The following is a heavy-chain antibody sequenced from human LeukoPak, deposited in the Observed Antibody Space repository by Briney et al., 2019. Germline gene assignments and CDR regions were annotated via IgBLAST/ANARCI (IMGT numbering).Heavy chain of an antibody. Sequence: GGSLRLSCAASGFTFSSYGMHWVRQAPGKGLEWVAFIRYDGSNKYYADSVKGRFTISRDNSKNTLYLQMNSLRAEDTAVYYCAKESAPEREWELPKAPHYWGQGTLVIVSS. CDR1: GFTFSSYG. D-gene: IGHD1-26*01. CDR3: AKESAPEREWELPKAPHY. V-gene: IGHV3-30*02. CDR2: IRYDGSNK. J-gene: IGHJ4*02.